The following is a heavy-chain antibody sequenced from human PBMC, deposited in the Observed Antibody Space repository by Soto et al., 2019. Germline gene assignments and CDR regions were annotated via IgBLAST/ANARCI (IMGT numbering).Heavy chain of an antibody. V-gene: IGHV1-18*01. J-gene: IGHJ4*02. Sequence: EASVKVSCKASGYTCTIYGISWVRQAPGQGLEWMGWISAYNGNTNYAQKLQGRVTMTTDTSTSTAYMELRSLRSDDTAVYYCARDIVVVPAATAEDYWGQGTLVTVPQ. CDR1: GYTCTIYG. CDR3: ARDIVVVPAATAEDY. D-gene: IGHD2-2*01. CDR2: ISAYNGNT.